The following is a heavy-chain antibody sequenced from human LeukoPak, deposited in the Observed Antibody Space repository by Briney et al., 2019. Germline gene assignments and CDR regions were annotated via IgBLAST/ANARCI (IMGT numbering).Heavy chain of an antibody. CDR3: ARLGHDLAYGSGSSLIDY. Sequence: RPSETLSLTCTVSGDSISTSNSYWGWIRQPPGKGLEWIGSIYYSGNTYYNASLKSRVTISVDTSKNQFSLKLSSVTAADTAVYYCARLGHDLAYGSGSSLIDYWGQGTLVTVSS. J-gene: IGHJ4*02. CDR1: GDSISTSNSY. D-gene: IGHD3-10*01. CDR2: IYYSGNT. V-gene: IGHV4-39*01.